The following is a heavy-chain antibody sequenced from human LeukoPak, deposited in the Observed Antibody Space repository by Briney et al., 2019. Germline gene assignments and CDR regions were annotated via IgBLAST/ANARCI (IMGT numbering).Heavy chain of an antibody. CDR2: ISYDGSNK. Sequence: PGGSLRLSCAASGFTFSSYAMHWVRQAPGKGLEWVAVISYDGSNKYYADSVKGRFTISRDNSKNTLYLQMNSLGAEDTAVYYCARAALGDCPDYWGQGTLVTVSS. V-gene: IGHV3-30-3*01. CDR3: ARAALGDCPDY. J-gene: IGHJ4*02. CDR1: GFTFSSYA. D-gene: IGHD2-21*02.